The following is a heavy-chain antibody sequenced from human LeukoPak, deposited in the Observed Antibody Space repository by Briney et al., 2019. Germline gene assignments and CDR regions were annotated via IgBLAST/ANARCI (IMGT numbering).Heavy chain of an antibody. D-gene: IGHD3-10*01. CDR3: ARDMGRDAFDI. CDR2: IYYSGST. Sequence: PSETLSLTCTVSGGSISSSSYYWGWIRQPPGKGLKWIGSIYYSGSTYYNPSLKSRVTISVDTSKNQFSLKLSSVTAADTAVYYCARDMGRDAFDIWDQGTMVTVSS. J-gene: IGHJ3*02. V-gene: IGHV4-39*07. CDR1: GGSISSSSYY.